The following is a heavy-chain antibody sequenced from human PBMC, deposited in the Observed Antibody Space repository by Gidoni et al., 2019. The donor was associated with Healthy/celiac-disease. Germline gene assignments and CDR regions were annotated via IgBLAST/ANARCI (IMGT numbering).Heavy chain of an antibody. V-gene: IGHV4-34*01. Sequence: QVQLQQWGAGLLKPSETLSLTCAVYGGSFSGYYWSWIRQPPGKGLEWIGEINHSGSTNYNPSLKSRVTISVDTSKNQFSLKLSSVTAADTAVYYCARATGDRDFDYWGQGTLVTVSS. D-gene: IGHD7-27*01. CDR3: ARATGDRDFDY. CDR1: GGSFSGYY. J-gene: IGHJ4*02. CDR2: INHSGST.